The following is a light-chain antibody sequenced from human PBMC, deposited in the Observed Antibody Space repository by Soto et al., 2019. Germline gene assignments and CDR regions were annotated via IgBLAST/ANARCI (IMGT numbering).Light chain of an antibody. CDR3: QQSYSTLIT. Sequence: DIQMTQSPSSLSASVGDRVTITCRASQSIRSYLNWYQQKQGKAPKFXIYAASSLQSGVPSRFSGSGAGTEFTLTISSLQPEDVATDYCQQSYSTLITFGQGTRLEIK. CDR1: QSIRSY. CDR2: AAS. J-gene: IGKJ5*01. V-gene: IGKV1-39*01.